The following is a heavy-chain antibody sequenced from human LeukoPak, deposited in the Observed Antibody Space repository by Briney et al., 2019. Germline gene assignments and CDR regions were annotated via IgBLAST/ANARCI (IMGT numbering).Heavy chain of an antibody. Sequence: AGGSLRLSCAASGFTFSTYWMSWVRQAPGKGLEWVANIQQDGRGKFYVDSVKGRFTISRDNAKNSLYLQMNSLRGEDTAIYYCARSNPNRNALDLWGQGTMVTISS. V-gene: IGHV3-7*01. CDR3: ARSNPNRNALDL. CDR1: GFTFSTYW. J-gene: IGHJ3*01. D-gene: IGHD1-14*01. CDR2: IQQDGRGK.